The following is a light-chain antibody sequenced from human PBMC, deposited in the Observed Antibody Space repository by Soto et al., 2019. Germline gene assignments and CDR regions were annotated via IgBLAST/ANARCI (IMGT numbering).Light chain of an antibody. CDR1: SSDVGGSDY. CDR3: SSYTSSAPGVL. CDR2: DVS. J-gene: IGLJ2*01. Sequence: QSVLTQPASVSGSPGQSITISCSGTSSDVGGSDYVYWYQQHPGEAPKLMIYDVSYRPSGISNRFSGSKSGNTASLTISGLQAEDEADYFCSSYTSSAPGVLFGGGTKVTVL. V-gene: IGLV2-14*03.